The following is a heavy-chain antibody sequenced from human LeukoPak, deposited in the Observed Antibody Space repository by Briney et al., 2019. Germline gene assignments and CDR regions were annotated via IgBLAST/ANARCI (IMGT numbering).Heavy chain of an antibody. CDR1: GGSFSGYY. Sequence: SETLSLTCAVYGGSFSGYYWSWIRQPPGKGLEWIGEINHSGSTNYNPSLKSRVTMSVDTSKNQFSLKLSSVTAADTAVYYCARDKHVGMDPWGQGTLVTVSS. V-gene: IGHV4-34*01. D-gene: IGHD2-15*01. J-gene: IGHJ5*02. CDR2: INHSGST. CDR3: ARDKHVGMDP.